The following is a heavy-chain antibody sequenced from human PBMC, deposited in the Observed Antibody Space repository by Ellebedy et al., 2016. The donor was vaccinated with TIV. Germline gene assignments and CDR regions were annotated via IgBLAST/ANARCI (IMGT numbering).Heavy chain of an antibody. CDR2: ISSSGSTI. CDR3: ARALGGVYYYGMDV. V-gene: IGHV3-11*01. J-gene: IGHJ6*02. Sequence: GESLKISCAASGFTFSDYYMSWIRQAPGKGLEWVSYISSSGSTIYYADSVKGRFTISRDNAKNSLYLQMNSLRAEDTAVYYCARALGGVYYYGMDVWGQGTTVTVSS. D-gene: IGHD3-16*01. CDR1: GFTFSDYY.